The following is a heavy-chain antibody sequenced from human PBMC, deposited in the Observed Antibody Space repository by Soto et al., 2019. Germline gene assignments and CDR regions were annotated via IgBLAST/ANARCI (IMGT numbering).Heavy chain of an antibody. CDR1: GFTFSSYS. V-gene: IGHV3-48*01. J-gene: IGHJ3*02. Sequence: EVQLVESGGGLVQPGGSLRLSCAASGFTFSSYSMNWVREAPGKGLEWVSYISSSSSTIYYADSVKGRFTISRDNAKNYLDLQMNSLRAEDTAVYYCAREKNQQWLVTDAFDIWGQGTMVTVSS. CDR3: AREKNQQWLVTDAFDI. D-gene: IGHD6-19*01. CDR2: ISSSSSTI.